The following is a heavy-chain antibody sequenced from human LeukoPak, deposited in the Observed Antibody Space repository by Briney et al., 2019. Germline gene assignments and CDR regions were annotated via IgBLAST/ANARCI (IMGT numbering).Heavy chain of an antibody. CDR2: ISSSGRTM. CDR1: GFTFSNYE. CDR3: ARDRKAAVTYPDY. Sequence: GGSLRLSCGASGFTFSNYEMNWVRQAPGKRLEWLSYISSSGRTMYYADSVKGRFTISRDNAKNSLYLQMNSLRAEDTAVYYCARDRKAAVTYPDYWGQGTLVTVSS. D-gene: IGHD4-17*01. V-gene: IGHV3-48*03. J-gene: IGHJ4*02.